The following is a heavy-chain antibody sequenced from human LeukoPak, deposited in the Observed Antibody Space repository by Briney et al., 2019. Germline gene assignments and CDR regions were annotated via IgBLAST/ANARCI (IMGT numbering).Heavy chain of an antibody. J-gene: IGHJ4*02. D-gene: IGHD1-26*01. CDR2: VNPDGSQE. CDR1: GFTFNMHW. CDR3: VRMICSGSCFDF. V-gene: IGHV3-7*03. Sequence: GGSLRLSCAASGFTFNMHWMAWVRQAPGKGLEWVANVNPDGSQEDYEDSVTGRFTISRDSATNSLYLQMNSLTAQDTAVYYCVRMICSGSCFDFWGQGTLVTVSS.